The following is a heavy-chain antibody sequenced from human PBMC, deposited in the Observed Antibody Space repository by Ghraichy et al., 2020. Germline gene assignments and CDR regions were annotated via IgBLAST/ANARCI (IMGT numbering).Heavy chain of an antibody. D-gene: IGHD2-21*01. J-gene: IGHJ2*01. Sequence: SETLSLTCTVSGGSISSYYWSWIRQPPGKGLEWIGYIYYSGSTNYNPSLKSRVTISVDTSKNQFSLKLSSVTAADTAVYYCARAPRPPFILLGSPQWYFDLWGRGTLVTVSS. CDR2: IYYSGST. V-gene: IGHV4-59*01. CDR3: ARAPRPPFILLGSPQWYFDL. CDR1: GGSISSYY.